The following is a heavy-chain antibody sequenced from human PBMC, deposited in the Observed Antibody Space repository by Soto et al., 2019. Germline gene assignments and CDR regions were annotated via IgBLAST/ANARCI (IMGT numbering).Heavy chain of an antibody. CDR1: GGSISSYY. CDR2: IYYSGST. CDR3: ATSYSGRFDY. Sequence: SETLSLTCTVSGGSISSYYWSWIRQPPGKGLEWIGYIYYSGSTSYNPSLKSRVTISVDTSKNQFSLKLSSVTAADTAVYYCATSYSGRFDYWGQGTLVTVSS. D-gene: IGHD1-26*01. J-gene: IGHJ4*02. V-gene: IGHV4-59*01.